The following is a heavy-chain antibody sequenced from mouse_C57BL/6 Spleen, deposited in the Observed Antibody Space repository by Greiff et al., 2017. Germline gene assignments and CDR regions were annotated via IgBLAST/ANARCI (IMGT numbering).Heavy chain of an antibody. J-gene: IGHJ4*01. V-gene: IGHV5-17*01. Sequence: EVNVVESGGGLVKPGGSLKLSCAASGFTFSDYGMHWVRQAPEKGLEWVAYISSGSSTIYYADTVKGRFTISRDNAKNTLFLQMTSLRSEDTAMYYCARQDGSRGYYAMDYWGQGTSVTVSS. CDR3: ARQDGSRGYYAMDY. CDR1: GFTFSDYG. CDR2: ISSGSSTI. D-gene: IGHD1-1*01.